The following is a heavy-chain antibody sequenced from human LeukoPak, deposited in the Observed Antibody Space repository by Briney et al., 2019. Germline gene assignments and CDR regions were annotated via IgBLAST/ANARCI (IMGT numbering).Heavy chain of an antibody. V-gene: IGHV1-2*02. Sequence: ASVKVSCKASGYTFTGYYMHWVRQAPGQGLEWMGWINLNSGGTNYAQKFQGRVTMTRDTSISTAYMELSRLRSDDTAIYYCARGGPSRGSGFYYFDYWGQGTLVTVSS. CDR1: GYTFTGYY. D-gene: IGHD6-19*01. J-gene: IGHJ4*02. CDR3: ARGGPSRGSGFYYFDY. CDR2: INLNSGGT.